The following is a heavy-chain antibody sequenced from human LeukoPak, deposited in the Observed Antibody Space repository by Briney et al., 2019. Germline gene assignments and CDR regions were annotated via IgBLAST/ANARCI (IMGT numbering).Heavy chain of an antibody. J-gene: IGHJ4*02. Sequence: GGSLRLSCAASGFAFSRYAMSWVRQAPGKGLEWVSSISGSGGNTYYADSVKGRFTISRDKSKNTLFLQMNRLRAEDAAVYYCAKVIVGATAYFDYWGQGTLVTVSS. CDR2: ISGSGGNT. CDR1: GFAFSRYA. CDR3: AKVIVGATAYFDY. D-gene: IGHD1-26*01. V-gene: IGHV3-23*01.